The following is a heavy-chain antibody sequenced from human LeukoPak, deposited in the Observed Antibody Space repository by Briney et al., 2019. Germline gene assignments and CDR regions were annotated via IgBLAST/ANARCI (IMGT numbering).Heavy chain of an antibody. CDR1: GYTFTRYV. CDR2: INPNSGNT. Sequence: GASVKVSCKASGYTFTRYVINWVRQATGQGLEWMGWINPNSGNTGYAQKFQGRVTMTRNTSISTAYMELSSLRSEDTAVYYCARFYYDSTPSAFDIWGQGTMVTVSS. J-gene: IGHJ3*02. CDR3: ARFYYDSTPSAFDI. V-gene: IGHV1-8*01. D-gene: IGHD3-22*01.